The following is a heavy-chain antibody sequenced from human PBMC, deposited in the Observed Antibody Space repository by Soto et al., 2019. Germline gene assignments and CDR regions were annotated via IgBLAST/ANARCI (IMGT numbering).Heavy chain of an antibody. V-gene: IGHV1-69*06. J-gene: IGHJ4*02. CDR3: ARRDSGGFYRFFDS. D-gene: IGHD2-15*01. CDR2: TGSGTGPG. Sequence: ASVKVSCKASGGSLSTNPISWLRQAPGQGLEWMGGTGSGTGPGNHAQKFQGRLTVTADKSTSTVYMELTNLSSEDTAVYYCARRDSGGFYRFFDSWGQGALVTVSS. CDR1: GGSLSTNP.